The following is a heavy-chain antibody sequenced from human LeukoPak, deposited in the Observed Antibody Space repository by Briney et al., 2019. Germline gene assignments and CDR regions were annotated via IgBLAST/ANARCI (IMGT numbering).Heavy chain of an antibody. CDR2: IYSDGRT. J-gene: IGHJ6*02. V-gene: IGHV3-66*04. CDR3: VRPKHSSTSWLHYGMDV. D-gene: IGHD2-2*01. CDR1: GFTFSSYV. Sequence: PGGSLRLSCAASGFTFSSYVMTWVRQAPGKGLEWVSLIYSDGRTYYADSVRGRFTISRDTSKNTLYLQMNSLRVEDTAVFYCVRPKHSSTSWLHYGMDVWGQGTTVIVSS.